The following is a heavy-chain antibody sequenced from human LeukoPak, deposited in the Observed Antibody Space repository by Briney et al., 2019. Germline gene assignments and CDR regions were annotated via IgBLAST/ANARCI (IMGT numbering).Heavy chain of an antibody. CDR1: GFSFSDYE. D-gene: IGHD3-22*01. CDR3: AKAGPGVNYYDSSGVRDY. V-gene: IGHV3-48*03. CDR2: IDISGNTI. Sequence: PGGSLRLSCAASGFSFSDYEMNWVRQAPGKGLEWLSHIDISGNTIHYADSVEGRFTISRDNAKNSVYLQMSSLRDEDTALYYCAKAGPGVNYYDSSGVRDYWGQGTLVTVSS. J-gene: IGHJ4*02.